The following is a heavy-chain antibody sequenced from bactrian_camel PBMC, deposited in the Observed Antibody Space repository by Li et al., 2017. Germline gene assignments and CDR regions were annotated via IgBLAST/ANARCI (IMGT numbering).Heavy chain of an antibody. Sequence: HVQLVESGGGSVQAGGSLRLVCQVSANTDCRADMVWYRQAPGKEREFVSSIDSDGMTFYSESIKDLLGRFTISRENTKNTAYLQMNSLKPEDTAMYYCRASCARWPEVEYWGQGTQVTVS. D-gene: IGHD7*01. CDR1: ANTDCRAD. CDR3: RASCARWPEVEY. CDR2: IDSDGMT. V-gene: IGHV3S53*01. J-gene: IGHJ4*01.